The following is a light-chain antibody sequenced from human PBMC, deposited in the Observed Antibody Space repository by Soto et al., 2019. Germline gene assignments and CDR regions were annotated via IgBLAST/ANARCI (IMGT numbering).Light chain of an antibody. CDR2: GAS. V-gene: IGKV3-15*01. CDR1: QSVSSN. J-gene: IGKJ4*01. CDR3: QEYNNRPPGLT. Sequence: EKVMTQSAATLSVSPGERATLSCRASQSVSSNLAWYKQKPGQAPRLLLYGASTRAAGIPGRFSGSVSGTEFALTIRSLQSEDFAVCYCQEYNNRPPGLTVGGGTKVEI.